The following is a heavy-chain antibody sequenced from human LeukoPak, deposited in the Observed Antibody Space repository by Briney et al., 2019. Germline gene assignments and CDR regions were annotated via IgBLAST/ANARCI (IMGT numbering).Heavy chain of an antibody. J-gene: IGHJ5*02. D-gene: IGHD5-12*01. Sequence: SETLSLTCTISGVSITHYWGWIRQPPGKGLEWIGSFYYSGNTYYNSSLESRVTISVDTSKNQFSLKLTSVTAADTAIYYCARQWDIVATWGRWFDPWGQGILVTVSS. CDR1: GVSITHY. V-gene: IGHV4-39*01. CDR2: FYYSGNT. CDR3: ARQWDIVATWGRWFDP.